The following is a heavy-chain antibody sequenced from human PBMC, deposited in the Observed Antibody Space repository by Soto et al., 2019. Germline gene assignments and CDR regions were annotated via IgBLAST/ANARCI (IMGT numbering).Heavy chain of an antibody. J-gene: IGHJ4*02. V-gene: IGHV1-18*01. CDR1: GYTFTSYG. CDR3: GRVYVTTVTTGGDY. Sequence: QVQLVQSGAEVKKPGASEKVSCKASGYTFTSYGISWARQAPGQGLEWMGWISAYNGNTNYAQNLQGRVTMTTDTSTSTAYMELRGLRSDDTAVYYCGRVYVTTVTTGGDYWGRGTLVTVSS. CDR2: ISAYNGNT. D-gene: IGHD4-17*01.